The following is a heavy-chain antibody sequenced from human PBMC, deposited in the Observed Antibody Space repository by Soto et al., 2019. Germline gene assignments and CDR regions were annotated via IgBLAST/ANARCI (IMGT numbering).Heavy chain of an antibody. D-gene: IGHD2-2*01. CDR2: IYPADPNT. J-gene: IGHJ5*02. CDR3: SRGYCTTTICDPWFDP. V-gene: IGHV5-51*01. Sequence: GESLKISCTGVGYSFTSYWIGWVRQMPGKGLEWMGIIYPADPNTRYSPSFQGQVTISADKSITTAYLQWSSLKASDTAMYYCSRGYCTTTICDPWFDPWGQGTLVTVSS. CDR1: GYSFTSYW.